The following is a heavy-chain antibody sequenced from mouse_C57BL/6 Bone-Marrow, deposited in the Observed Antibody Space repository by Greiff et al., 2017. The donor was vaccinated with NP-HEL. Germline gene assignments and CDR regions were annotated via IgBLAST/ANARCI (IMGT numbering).Heavy chain of an antibody. CDR2: IWTGGGT. CDR1: GFSLTSYA. J-gene: IGHJ1*03. Sequence: VQLQQSGPGLVAPSQSLSITCTVSGFSLTSYAISWVRQPPGKGLEWLGVIWTGGGTNYNSALKSRLSISKDNSKSQVFLKMNSLQTDDTARYYCARSSTTVVVHWYFDVWGTGTTVTVSS. V-gene: IGHV2-9-1*01. CDR3: ARSSTTVVVHWYFDV. D-gene: IGHD1-1*01.